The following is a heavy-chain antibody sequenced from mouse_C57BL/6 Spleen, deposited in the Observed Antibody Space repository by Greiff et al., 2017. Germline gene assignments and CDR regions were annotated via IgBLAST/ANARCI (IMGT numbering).Heavy chain of an antibody. V-gene: IGHV1-55*01. Sequence: QVQLQQPGAELVKPGASVKMSCKASGYTFTSYWITWVKQRPGQGLEWIGDLYPGSGSTNYNEKFKSKATLTVDTASSTAYMHLSSLTSEDSAVYYCASKAYYCGSIYDYFDYWGQGTTLTVSS. CDR2: LYPGSGST. CDR3: ASKAYYCGSIYDYFDY. CDR1: GYTFTSYW. D-gene: IGHD1-1*01. J-gene: IGHJ2*01.